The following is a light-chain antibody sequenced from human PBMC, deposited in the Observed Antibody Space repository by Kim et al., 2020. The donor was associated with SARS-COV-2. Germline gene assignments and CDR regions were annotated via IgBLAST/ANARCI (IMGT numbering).Light chain of an antibody. CDR3: QQYNNWRWT. J-gene: IGKJ1*01. V-gene: IGKV3-15*01. CDR1: QSVRSN. Sequence: LSPGERVTLSCRASQSVRSNLAWYQQRPGQAPRLLIYGAFTRATCIPARFSGSGSGTEFTLNISSLQSDDVALYYCQQYNNWRWTFGQGSKVDIK. CDR2: GAF.